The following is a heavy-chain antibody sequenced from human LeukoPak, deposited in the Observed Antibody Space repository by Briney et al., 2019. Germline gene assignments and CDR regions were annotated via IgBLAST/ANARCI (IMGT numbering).Heavy chain of an antibody. V-gene: IGHV4-34*01. J-gene: IGHJ4*02. CDR3: AREVHGLGSPFDY. D-gene: IGHD3-10*01. CDR1: GGSFSGYY. CDR2: INHSGST. Sequence: SETLSLTCAVYGGSFSGYYWSWIRQPPGKGLEWIGEINHSGSTNYNPSLKSRVTISVDTSKNQFSLKLSSVTAADTAVYYCAREVHGLGSPFDYWGQGTLVTVSS.